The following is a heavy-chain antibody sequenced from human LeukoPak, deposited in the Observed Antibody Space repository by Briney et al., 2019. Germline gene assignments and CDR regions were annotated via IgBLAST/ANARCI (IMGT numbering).Heavy chain of an antibody. CDR2: IYPDDSDT. Sequence: GESLKISCKGSGYSFTSYWIGWVRQMPGKGLEWMGIIYPDDSDTRSNPSFKGQVTMSADKSIFTAYLQWSSLKASDTAMYYCASYSGDYSGDTLYFDLCGSGTLVTVSS. CDR3: ASYSGDYSGDTLYFDL. D-gene: IGHD4-23*01. J-gene: IGHJ2*01. V-gene: IGHV5-51*01. CDR1: GYSFTSYW.